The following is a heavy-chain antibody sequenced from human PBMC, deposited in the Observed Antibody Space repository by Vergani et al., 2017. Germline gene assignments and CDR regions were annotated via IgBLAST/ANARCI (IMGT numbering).Heavy chain of an antibody. V-gene: IGHV3-21*04. Sequence: EVQLVESGGGLVKPGGSLRLSCAASGFTFSSYSMNWVRQAPGKGLEWVSSISSSGSTIYYADSVKGRFTISRDNAKNSLYLQMNSLRAEDTAVYYCARDQKGAREAATRYNWFDPWGQGTLVTVSS. D-gene: IGHD2-15*01. CDR3: ARDQKGAREAATRYNWFDP. J-gene: IGHJ5*02. CDR2: ISSSGSTI. CDR1: GFTFSSYS.